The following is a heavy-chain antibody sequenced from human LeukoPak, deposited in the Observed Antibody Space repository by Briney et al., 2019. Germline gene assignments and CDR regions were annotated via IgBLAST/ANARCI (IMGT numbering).Heavy chain of an antibody. CDR1: RFTSSNYW. Sequence: GGPLRLPCPASRFTSSNYWMTWVRQAPGKGLEWVANIKQDGSEKYYVDSVKGRFTISRDNAKNSLYLQMNSLRAEDTAVYYCARERRGSSGWYYFDYWGQGTLVTVSS. CDR2: IKQDGSEK. J-gene: IGHJ4*02. V-gene: IGHV3-7*01. CDR3: ARERRGSSGWYYFDY. D-gene: IGHD6-19*01.